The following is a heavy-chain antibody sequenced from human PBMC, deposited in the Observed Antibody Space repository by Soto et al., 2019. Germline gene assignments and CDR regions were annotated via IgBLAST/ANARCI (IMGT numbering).Heavy chain of an antibody. CDR2: ISPHNGNT. D-gene: IGHD6-6*01. V-gene: IGHV1-18*04. CDR3: AMYSRSSLDY. CDR1: GYSFTSYG. Sequence: QVQLVQSGGKVKKPGASVKVSCKTSGYSFTSYGITWVRQAPGQGLEWMGWISPHNGNTDYTQKLQDRVTMTADISTTTAYMELRSLTSDDTAVYYCAMYSRSSLDYWGQGTLVTVSS. J-gene: IGHJ4*02.